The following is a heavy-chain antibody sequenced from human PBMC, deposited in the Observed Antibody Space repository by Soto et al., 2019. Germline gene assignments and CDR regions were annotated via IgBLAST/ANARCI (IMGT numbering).Heavy chain of an antibody. V-gene: IGHV4-4*02. CDR2: IYHSGST. Sequence: TSETLSLTCAVSGGSISSSNWWSGVRQQQGKGLEWIGEIYHSGSTNYNSSLKSRVTISVDKSKNQFSLKLSSVTAADTAVYYCARNNYYDSRGGADYGIDVWGQGTTVTVSS. D-gene: IGHD3-22*01. CDR3: ARNNYYDSRGGADYGIDV. CDR1: GGSISSSNW. J-gene: IGHJ6*02.